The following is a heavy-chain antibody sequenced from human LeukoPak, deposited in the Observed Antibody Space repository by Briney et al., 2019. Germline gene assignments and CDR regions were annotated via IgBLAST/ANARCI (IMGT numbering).Heavy chain of an antibody. D-gene: IGHD3-22*01. CDR3: ARHVIYYYDSSGYFRYFDY. J-gene: IGHJ4*02. Sequence: SETLSLTCTVSGGSISSYYWSWIRQPPGKGLEWIGYIYYSGSTNYNPSLKSRVTISVDTSKNQFSLKLSSVTAADTAVYYCARHVIYYYDSSGYFRYFDYWGQGTLVTVSS. V-gene: IGHV4-59*08. CDR2: IYYSGST. CDR1: GGSISSYY.